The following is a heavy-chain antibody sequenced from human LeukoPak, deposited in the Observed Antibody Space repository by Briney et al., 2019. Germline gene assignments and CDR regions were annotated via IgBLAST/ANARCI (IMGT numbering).Heavy chain of an antibody. CDR3: ARSRLRSYHDY. J-gene: IGHJ4*02. D-gene: IGHD2-2*01. CDR2: IWYDGSNK. Sequence: LGGSLRLSCAASGFTFSSYGMHWVRQAPGKGLEWVAVIWYDGSNKYYADSVKGRFTISRDNSKNTLYLQMNSLRAEDTAVYYCARSRLRSYHDYWGQGTLVTVSS. V-gene: IGHV3-33*01. CDR1: GFTFSSYG.